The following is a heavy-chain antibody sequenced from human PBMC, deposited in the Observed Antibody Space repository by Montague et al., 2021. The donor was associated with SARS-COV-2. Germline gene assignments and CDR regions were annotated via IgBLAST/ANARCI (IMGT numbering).Heavy chain of an antibody. CDR2: MYYSGST. Sequence: SETLSLTCIVSGGSTNYYYWSWIRQSPGKGLEWIGYMYYSGSTNYNPSLKSRVTMSIDRSTNQFSLKLRSVTAADTAVYYCARVERDCTNGVCQTYYYYGLDVWGQGTTVTVSS. V-gene: IGHV4-59*01. CDR1: GGSTNYYY. J-gene: IGHJ6*02. CDR3: ARVERDCTNGVCQTYYYYGLDV. D-gene: IGHD2-8*01.